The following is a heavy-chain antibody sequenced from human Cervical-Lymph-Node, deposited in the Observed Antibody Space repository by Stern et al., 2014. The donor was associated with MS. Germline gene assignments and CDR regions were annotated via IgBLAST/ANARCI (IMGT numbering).Heavy chain of an antibody. J-gene: IGHJ3*02. Sequence: QVQLVQSGAEVTKPRALVKVSCKVSGYTFTSYGISWMRKVPRQGLECMGWISAYDGNTNYAQKLQGRVTMTADTSTSTAYMELRSLRSDDTAVYYCARGLLGSENAFDIWGQGTMVTVSS. CDR2: ISAYDGNT. D-gene: IGHD2-15*01. V-gene: IGHV1-18*01. CDR3: ARGLLGSENAFDI. CDR1: GYTFTSYG.